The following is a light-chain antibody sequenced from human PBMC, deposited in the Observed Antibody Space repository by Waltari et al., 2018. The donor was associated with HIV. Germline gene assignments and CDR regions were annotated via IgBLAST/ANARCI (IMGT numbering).Light chain of an antibody. Sequence: YELTQPPSVSVAPGQTAMITWGGNNIESKSVQGHQQKPGQAPVLVIYFDLDRPSGIPERFSGSVSGNTATLTISRVDAGDEADYYCQVWDRSSDQVIFGGGTKLTVL. J-gene: IGLJ2*01. V-gene: IGLV3-21*04. CDR2: FDL. CDR3: QVWDRSSDQVI. CDR1: NIESKS.